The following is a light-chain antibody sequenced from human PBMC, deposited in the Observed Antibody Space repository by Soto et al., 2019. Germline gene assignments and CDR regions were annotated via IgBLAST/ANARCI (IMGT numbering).Light chain of an antibody. CDR3: CSYAGSYTFV. V-gene: IGLV2-11*01. CDR1: SSDVGAYNY. J-gene: IGLJ1*01. CDR2: DVT. Sequence: QSVLTQPRSVSGSPEQSVTISCTGTSSDVGAYNYVSWYQQHPGKAPKLMIYDVTERPSGVPDRFSGSKSGNTASLTISGLQAEDEADYYCCSYAGSYTFVFGTGTKVTVL.